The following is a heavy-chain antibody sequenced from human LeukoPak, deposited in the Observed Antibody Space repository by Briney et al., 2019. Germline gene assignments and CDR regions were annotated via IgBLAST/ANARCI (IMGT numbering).Heavy chain of an antibody. CDR2: INWNGGST. J-gene: IGHJ4*02. Sequence: GGSLRLSCAASGFTLDDYGMSWVRQAPGKGLEWVSGINWNGGSTGYADSVKGRFTISRDNAKNSLYLQMNSLRAEDTALYHCARVDYYDSSGYYYAPLDYWGQGTLVTVSS. CDR3: ARVDYYDSSGYYYAPLDY. D-gene: IGHD3-22*01. V-gene: IGHV3-20*01. CDR1: GFTLDDYG.